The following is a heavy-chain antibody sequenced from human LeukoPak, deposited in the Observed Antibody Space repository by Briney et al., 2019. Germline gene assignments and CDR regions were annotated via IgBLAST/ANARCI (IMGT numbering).Heavy chain of an antibody. CDR3: ARDLSSSTSWYYY. Sequence: PGGTLRLSCAASGFTFSSYSMNWVRQAPGKGLEWVSSISSSSSYIYYADSVKGRFTISRDNAKNSLYLQINSLRAEDTAVYYCARDLSSSTSWYYYRGQGTLVTVSS. V-gene: IGHV3-21*01. D-gene: IGHD2-2*01. J-gene: IGHJ4*02. CDR2: ISSSSSYI. CDR1: GFTFSSYS.